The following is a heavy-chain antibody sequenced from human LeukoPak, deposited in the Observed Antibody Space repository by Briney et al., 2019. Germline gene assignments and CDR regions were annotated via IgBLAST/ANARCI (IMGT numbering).Heavy chain of an antibody. CDR1: GFTFSSYW. CDR2: IKQDGSEK. Sequence: GGSLRLSCAASGFTFSSYWMSWVRQAPGKGLEWVANIKQDGSEKYYVDSVKGRFTISRDNAKNSLYLQMNSLRAEDTAVYYCARGLGAFGGVIGDYWGQGTLVTVSS. V-gene: IGHV3-7*01. J-gene: IGHJ4*02. CDR3: ARGLGAFGGVIGDY. D-gene: IGHD3-16*01.